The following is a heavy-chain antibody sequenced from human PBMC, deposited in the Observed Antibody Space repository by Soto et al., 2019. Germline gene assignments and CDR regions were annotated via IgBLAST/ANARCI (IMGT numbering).Heavy chain of an antibody. CDR1: GFTFSGSA. V-gene: IGHV3-73*01. CDR3: TRGYCDYGQIDY. J-gene: IGHJ4*02. CDR2: IRSKANSYAT. Sequence: EVQLVESGGGLVQPGGSLKLSCAASGFTFSGSAMHWVRQASGKGLEWVGRIRSKANSYATAYAASVKGRFTISRDDSKNTAYLQMNSRKIEDTAVYYCTRGYCDYGQIDYWGQGPLVTVSS. D-gene: IGHD4-17*01.